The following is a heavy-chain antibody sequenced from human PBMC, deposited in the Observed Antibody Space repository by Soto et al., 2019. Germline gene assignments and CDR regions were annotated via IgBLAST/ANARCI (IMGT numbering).Heavy chain of an antibody. CDR1: GGSFSGYY. Sequence: SETLSLTCAVYGGSFSGYYWSWIRQPPGKGLEWIGEINHSGSTNYNPSLKSRVTISVDTSKNQFSLKLSSVTAADTAVYYCARGRIIGVVVVAASYYFDYWGQGTLVTVSS. V-gene: IGHV4-34*01. J-gene: IGHJ4*02. CDR3: ARGRIIGVVVVAASYYFDY. CDR2: INHSGST. D-gene: IGHD2-15*01.